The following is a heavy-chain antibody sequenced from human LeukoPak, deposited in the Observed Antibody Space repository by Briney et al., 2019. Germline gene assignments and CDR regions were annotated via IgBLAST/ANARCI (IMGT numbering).Heavy chain of an antibody. CDR1: GGSIRSYY. V-gene: IGHV4-59*08. J-gene: IGHJ4*02. CDR3: ARHPINYYDSSGYGYYFDY. D-gene: IGHD3-22*01. Sequence: KSSETLSLTCTVSGGSIRSYYWSWIRQPPGKGLEWIGYIYYSGSTNYNPSLKSRVTISVDTSKNQFSLKLSSVTAADTAVYYCARHPINYYDSSGYGYYFDYWGQGTLVTVSS. CDR2: IYYSGST.